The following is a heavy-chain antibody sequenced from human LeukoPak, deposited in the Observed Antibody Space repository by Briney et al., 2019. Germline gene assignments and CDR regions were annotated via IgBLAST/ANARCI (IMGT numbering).Heavy chain of an antibody. D-gene: IGHD6-13*01. V-gene: IGHV3-48*04. Sequence: GGSLRLSCAASTFTFTTYSMNWVRQAPGKGLEWVSYISSSSSTIYYADSVKGRFTISRDNANNSLYLQMNSLRAEDTALYYCAKDSGYSSSWYTYYGMDVWGQGTTVTVSS. J-gene: IGHJ6*02. CDR2: ISSSSSTI. CDR3: AKDSGYSSSWYTYYGMDV. CDR1: TFTFTTYS.